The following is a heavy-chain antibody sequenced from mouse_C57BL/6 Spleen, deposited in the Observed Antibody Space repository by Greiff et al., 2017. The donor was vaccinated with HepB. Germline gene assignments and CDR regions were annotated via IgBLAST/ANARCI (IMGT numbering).Heavy chain of an antibody. J-gene: IGHJ3*01. V-gene: IGHV1-81*01. Sequence: VKLMESGAELARPGASVKLSCKASGYTFTSYGISWVKQRTGQGLEWIGEIYPRSGNTYYNEKFKGKATLTADKSSSTAYMELRSLTSEDSAVYFCIAWFAYWGQGTLVTVSA. CDR3: IAWFAY. CDR1: GYTFTSYG. CDR2: IYPRSGNT.